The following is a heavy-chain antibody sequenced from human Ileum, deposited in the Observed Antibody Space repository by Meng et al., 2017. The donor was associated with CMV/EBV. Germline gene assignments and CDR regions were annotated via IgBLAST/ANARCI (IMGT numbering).Heavy chain of an antibody. J-gene: IGHJ5*02. CDR3: ARGSHPFSNYVWFDP. V-gene: IGHV4-39*07. Sequence: LQETVQGLFKPSAPLSLTCTLSGASNITPPHYWCWCRQHPGKRLEWSGSIFYSGDTYYSPSLRSRLTISLDTSKNQFSLNVNSVTAADTAVYYCARGSHPFSNYVWFDPWGQGTLVTVAS. D-gene: IGHD3-10*01. CDR2: IFYSGDT. CDR1: GASNITPPHY.